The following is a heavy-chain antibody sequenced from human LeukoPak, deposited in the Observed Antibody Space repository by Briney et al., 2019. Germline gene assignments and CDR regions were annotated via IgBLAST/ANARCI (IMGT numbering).Heavy chain of an antibody. CDR3: ASQSSYYYYMDV. D-gene: IGHD3-16*02. Sequence: SETLSLTCTVSGGSISSSSYYWGWIRQPPGKGLEWIGSIYYSGSTYYNPSLKSRVTISVDTSKNQFSLKLSSVTAADTAVYYCASQSSYYYYMDVWGKGTTVTVSS. V-gene: IGHV4-39*01. CDR2: IYYSGST. CDR1: GGSISSSSYY. J-gene: IGHJ6*03.